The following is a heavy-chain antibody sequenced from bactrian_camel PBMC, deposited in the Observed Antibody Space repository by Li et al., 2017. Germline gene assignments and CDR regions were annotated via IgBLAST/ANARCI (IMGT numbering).Heavy chain of an antibody. CDR3: AARGGVDWAALSTPVYDY. J-gene: IGHJ4*01. D-gene: IGHD3*01. V-gene: IGHV3S6*01. CDR1: GVTDKYYC. Sequence: HVQLVESGGGSVQAGGSLRLSCAFSGVTDKYYCMAWFRQAPGKEREGVAAKCSDSSFVNTADSMKDRFAIFAYNAKNTLYLQMNNLKPEDTAIYYCAARGGVDWAALSTPVYDYWGQGTQVTVS. CDR2: KCSDSSFV.